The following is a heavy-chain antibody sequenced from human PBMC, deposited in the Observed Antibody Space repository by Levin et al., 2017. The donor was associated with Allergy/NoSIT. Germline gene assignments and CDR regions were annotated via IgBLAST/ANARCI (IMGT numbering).Heavy chain of an antibody. V-gene: IGHV1-8*01. CDR2: MNPNSGNT. Sequence: VASVKVSCKASGYTFTSYDINWVRQATGQGLEWMGWMNPNSGNTGYAQKFQGRVTMTRNTSISTAYMELSSLRSEDTAVYYCARARSDAPLFDYWGQGTLVTVSS. CDR3: ARARSDAPLFDY. J-gene: IGHJ4*02. D-gene: IGHD1-14*01. CDR1: GYTFTSYD.